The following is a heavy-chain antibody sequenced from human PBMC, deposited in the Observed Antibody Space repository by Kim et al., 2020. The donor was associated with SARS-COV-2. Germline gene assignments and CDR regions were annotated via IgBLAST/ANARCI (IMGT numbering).Heavy chain of an antibody. Sequence: GGSLRLSCAASGFPFSYSAMHWLRQPPGERLEWLAFISEDGTDKNYRDSVRGRFTVSRDISKSTLFLQMDTLSADDTAVYYCARAGGGDWGQGTLVTVSS. CDR3: ARAGGGD. D-gene: IGHD1-1*01. CDR2: ISEDGTDK. V-gene: IGHV3-30*04. CDR1: GFPFSYSA. J-gene: IGHJ4*02.